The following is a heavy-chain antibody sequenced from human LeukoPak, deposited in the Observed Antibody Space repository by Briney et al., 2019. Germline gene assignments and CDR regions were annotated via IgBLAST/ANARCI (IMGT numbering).Heavy chain of an antibody. V-gene: IGHV1-18*01. CDR3: ARDETYYYDSSGYYVGIFDN. CDR1: GYTFTSYG. CDR2: ISAYNGNT. J-gene: IGHJ4*02. D-gene: IGHD3-22*01. Sequence: GASVKVSCRASGYTFTSYGISWVRQAPGQGLEWMGWISAYNGNTNYAQKLQGRVTMTTDTSTSTAYMELRSLRSDDTAVYYCARDETYYYDSSGYYVGIFDNWGQGTLVTVSS.